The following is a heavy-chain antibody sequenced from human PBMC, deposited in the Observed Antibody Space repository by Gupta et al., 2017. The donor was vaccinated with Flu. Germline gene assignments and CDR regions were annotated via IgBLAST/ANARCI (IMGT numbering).Heavy chain of an antibody. J-gene: IGHJ4*02. V-gene: IGHV4-39*01. CDR1: GGSISSSSYY. CDR3: ARQGAAAGHSDDY. Sequence: QLQLQESGPGLVKPSETLSLTCTVSGGSISSSSYYWGWIRQPPGKGLEWIGSIYYSGSTYYNPALKSRVTISVDTSKNQFSLKLSSVTAADTAVYYCARQGAAAGHSDDYWGQGTLVTVSS. CDR2: IYYSGST. D-gene: IGHD6-13*01.